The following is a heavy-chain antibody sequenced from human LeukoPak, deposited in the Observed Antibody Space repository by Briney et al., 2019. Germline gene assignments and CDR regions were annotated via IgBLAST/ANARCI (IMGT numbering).Heavy chain of an antibody. D-gene: IGHD3-10*01. CDR3: ARTITSVAFDI. CDR1: GGSISSYY. Sequence: SETLSLTCTVSGGSISSYYWSWIRQPPGKGLEWIGYIYYSGSTNYNPSLKSRVTISVDTSKNQFSLKLGSVTAADTAVYYCARTITSVAFDIWGQGTMVTVSS. CDR2: IYYSGST. V-gene: IGHV4-59*01. J-gene: IGHJ3*02.